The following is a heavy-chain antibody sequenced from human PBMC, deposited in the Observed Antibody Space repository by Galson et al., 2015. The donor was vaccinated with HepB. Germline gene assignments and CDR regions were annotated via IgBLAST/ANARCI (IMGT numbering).Heavy chain of an antibody. V-gene: IGHV1-2*02. CDR3: ARGEWGSGGITDY. Sequence: SVKVSCKASGYTFTGYYMHWVRQAPGQGLEWMGWINPNSGGTNYAQKFQGRVTMTRDTSISTAYMELSRLRSDDTAVYYCARGEWGSGGITDYWGQGTLVTVSS. CDR2: INPNSGGT. CDR1: GYTFTGYY. D-gene: IGHD2-15*01. J-gene: IGHJ4*02.